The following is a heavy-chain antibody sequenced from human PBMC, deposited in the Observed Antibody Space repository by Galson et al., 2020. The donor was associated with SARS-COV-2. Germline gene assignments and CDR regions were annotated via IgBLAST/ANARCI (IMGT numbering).Heavy chain of an antibody. J-gene: IGHJ4*02. Sequence: GGSLRLSCAASGFTFSSYGMHWVRQAPGKGLEWVAVISYDGSNKYYADSVKGRFTISRDNSKNTLYLQMNSLRAEDTAVYYCAKDKLLRYFVLDGYFDYWGQGTLVTVSS. CDR2: ISYDGSNK. D-gene: IGHD3-9*01. CDR3: AKDKLLRYFVLDGYFDY. CDR1: GFTFSSYG. V-gene: IGHV3-30*18.